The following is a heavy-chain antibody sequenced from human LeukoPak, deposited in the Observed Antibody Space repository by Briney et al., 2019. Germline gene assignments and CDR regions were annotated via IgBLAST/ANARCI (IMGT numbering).Heavy chain of an antibody. Sequence: SGRSLRLSCAASAFTFSTYGMHWVRQAPGKGLEGVAVISYDGSIKYYADSVKGRFTISRDNSKNTLYLQMNSLRAEDTAVYYCAKRSGESSGWYALDYWGQGTLVTVSS. V-gene: IGHV3-30*18. CDR1: AFTFSTYG. CDR3: AKRSGESSGWYALDY. D-gene: IGHD6-19*01. J-gene: IGHJ4*02. CDR2: ISYDGSIK.